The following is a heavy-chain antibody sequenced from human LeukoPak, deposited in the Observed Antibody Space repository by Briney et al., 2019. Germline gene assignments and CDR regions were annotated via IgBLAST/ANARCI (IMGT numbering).Heavy chain of an antibody. J-gene: IGHJ5*02. D-gene: IGHD5-18*01. Sequence: PSQTLSLTCTVSGGSISSGGYYWSWIRQHPGKGLEWLGYIYYSGSTYYNPSLKSRVTISVETSKTQFSLKLSSVTAADTAVYYCARQKYSYGDHWFDPWGQGTLVTVPS. V-gene: IGHV4-31*03. CDR2: IYYSGST. CDR3: ARQKYSYGDHWFDP. CDR1: GGSISSGGYY.